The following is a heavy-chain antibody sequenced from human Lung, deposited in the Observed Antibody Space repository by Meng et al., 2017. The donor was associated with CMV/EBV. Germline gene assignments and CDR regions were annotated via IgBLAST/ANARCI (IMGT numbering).Heavy chain of an antibody. Sequence: GGSXRLXCAASGFTFSRYWMHWVRQTPEKGPVWVSRIKTDGTYSNYADYVKGRFTISRDNARNTLYLQMNSLRGEDTAVYFCVRDGDHWNFDYWGQGTLVTVSS. V-gene: IGHV3-74*01. CDR3: VRDGDHWNFDY. CDR1: GFTFSRYW. J-gene: IGHJ4*02. D-gene: IGHD1-1*01. CDR2: IKTDGTYS.